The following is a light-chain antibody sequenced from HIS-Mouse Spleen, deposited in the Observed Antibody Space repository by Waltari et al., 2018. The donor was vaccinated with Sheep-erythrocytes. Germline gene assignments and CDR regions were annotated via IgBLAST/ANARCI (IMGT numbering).Light chain of an antibody. V-gene: IGLV2-11*01. CDR3: CSYAGSYNHV. CDR2: DVS. Sequence: QSSPTQPRSVSGLPGQSFTISCTGTSSDVGGSYYVSWYQHHPGKAPQLMIYDVSKRPSGVPDRFSGSKSGNTASLTISGLQAEDEADYYCCSYAGSYNHVFATGTKVTVL. CDR1: SSDVGGSYY. J-gene: IGLJ1*01.